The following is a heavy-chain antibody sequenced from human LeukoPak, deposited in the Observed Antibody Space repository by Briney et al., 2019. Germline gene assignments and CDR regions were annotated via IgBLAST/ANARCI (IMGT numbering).Heavy chain of an antibody. CDR2: INPNSGGT. J-gene: IGHJ4*02. D-gene: IGHD3-22*01. CDR3: ARVGDSSGYFTGIDY. CDR1: GYTFTGYY. V-gene: IGHV1-2*02. Sequence: ASVKVSCKASGYTFTGYYMHWVRQAPGQGLEWMGWINPNSGGTNYAQKFQGRVTMTRDTSISTAYMELSRLRSDDTAVYYCARVGDSSGYFTGIDYWGQGTLVTLSS.